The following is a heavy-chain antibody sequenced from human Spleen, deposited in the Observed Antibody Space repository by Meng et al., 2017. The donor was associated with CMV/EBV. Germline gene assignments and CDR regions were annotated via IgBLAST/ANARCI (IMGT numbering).Heavy chain of an antibody. CDR1: SDSLNRGSYS. Sequence: LPCNGSSDSLNRGSYSWTWIRQHPEKGLEWIGYIYSGGTTYYSPSLTSRATISMGASEGQFSLTLRSVTASDTAVYYCAGRGRGTFAFWGQGILVTVSS. J-gene: IGHJ5*01. CDR3: AGRGRGTFAF. V-gene: IGHV4-31*03. D-gene: IGHD3/OR15-3a*01. CDR2: IYSGGTT.